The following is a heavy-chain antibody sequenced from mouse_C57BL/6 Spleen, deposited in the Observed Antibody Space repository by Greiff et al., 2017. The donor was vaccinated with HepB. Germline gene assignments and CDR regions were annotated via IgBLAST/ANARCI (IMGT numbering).Heavy chain of an antibody. J-gene: IGHJ3*01. CDR1: GYTFTDYY. CDR2: IFPGSGST. D-gene: IGHD2-1*01. CDR3: AREGVYYGLGAY. Sequence: VKVVESGPELVKPGASVKISCKASGYTFTDYYINWVKQRPGQGLEWIGWIFPGSGSTYYNEKFKGKATLTVDKSSSTAYMLLSSLTSEDSAVYFCAREGVYYGLGAYWGQGTLVTVSA. V-gene: IGHV1-75*01.